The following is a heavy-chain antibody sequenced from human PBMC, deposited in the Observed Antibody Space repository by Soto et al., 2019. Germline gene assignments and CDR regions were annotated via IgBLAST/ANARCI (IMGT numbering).Heavy chain of an antibody. CDR1: GGFVSSGNYY. Sequence: QEQLQQWGAGLLKPSETLSLTCAVYGGFVSSGNYYWSWIRQPPGKGLEWIGEMSHSGGTHFNPPLKSRVTISVDTSKNQFSLKMSSVTAADTALYCCARVERGTATTVVDAFDIWGPGTMVTVSS. V-gene: IGHV4-34*01. J-gene: IGHJ3*02. CDR3: ARVERGTATTVVDAFDI. CDR2: MSHSGGT. D-gene: IGHD1-1*01.